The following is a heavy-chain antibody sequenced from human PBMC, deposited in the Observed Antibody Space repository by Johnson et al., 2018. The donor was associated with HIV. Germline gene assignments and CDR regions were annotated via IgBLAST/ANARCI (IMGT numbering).Heavy chain of an antibody. CDR3: SRDGPGDGNAMGGSGAFDI. CDR1: GLTVSTND. J-gene: IGHJ3*02. V-gene: IGHV3-66*01. Sequence: MQLVESGGGLVQPGGSLRLSCAASGLTVSTNDINWVRQAPGKGLEWVAIIYSGDSTYYADSLEGRFTISRDKSKNTVYLQMNSLRVGDTAVYYCSRDGPGDGNAMGGSGAFDIWGQGTMVTVSS. D-gene: IGHD5-24*01. CDR2: IYSGDST.